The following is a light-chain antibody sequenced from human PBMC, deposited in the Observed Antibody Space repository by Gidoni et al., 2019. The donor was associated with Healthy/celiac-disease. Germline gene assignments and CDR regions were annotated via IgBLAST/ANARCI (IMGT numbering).Light chain of an antibody. CDR2: EDS. CDR1: ALPKKY. Sequence: SYELTQPPSVSVSPGQTARITCSGDALPKKYAYWYQQKSGQAPVLVIYEDSKRPAGIPERFFGSSSGTMATLTISGAQVEDEADYYCYSTDSSDIGVFGGGTKLTVL. J-gene: IGLJ2*01. CDR3: YSTDSSDIGV. V-gene: IGLV3-10*01.